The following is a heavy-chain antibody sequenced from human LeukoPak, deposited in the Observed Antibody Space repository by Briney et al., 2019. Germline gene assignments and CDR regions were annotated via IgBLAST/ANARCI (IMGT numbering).Heavy chain of an antibody. CDR3: PKDRTVGASYWYFDL. CDR2: ISGSGGST. J-gene: IGHJ2*01. CDR1: GFTFSSYA. V-gene: IGHV3-23*01. Sequence: GGSLRLSCAASGFTFSSYAMSWVRQAPGKGLEWVSAISGSGGSTYYADSVKGRFTISRDNSKNTLYLQMNSLRAEDTAVYYCPKDRTVGASYWYFDLWGRGTLVTVSS. D-gene: IGHD1-26*01.